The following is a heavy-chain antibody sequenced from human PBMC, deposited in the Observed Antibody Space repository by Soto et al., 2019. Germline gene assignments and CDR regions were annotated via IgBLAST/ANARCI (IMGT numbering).Heavy chain of an antibody. J-gene: IGHJ4*02. CDR1: GYTFTSYD. D-gene: IGHD3-22*01. V-gene: IGHV1-8*01. CDR2: MNPNSGNT. Sequence: QVQLVQSGAEVKKPGASVKVSCKASGYTFTSYDINWVRQATGQGLEWMGWMNPNSGNTGYAQKFQSRVTMTGNTSISTAYMELSSLRSEDTAVYYCARVGYYYDSSGYYLSFDYWGQGTLVTVSS. CDR3: ARVGYYYDSSGYYLSFDY.